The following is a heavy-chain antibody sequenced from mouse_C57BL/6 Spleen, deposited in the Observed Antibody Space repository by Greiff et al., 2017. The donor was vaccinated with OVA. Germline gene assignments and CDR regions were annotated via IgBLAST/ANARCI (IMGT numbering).Heavy chain of an antibody. CDR3: ARSAYSNYGYFDV. Sequence: QVQLQQSGPELVKPGASVKISCKASGYAFSSSWMNWVKQRPGKGLEWIGRIYPGDGDTNYNGKFKGKATLTADKSSSTAYMQLSSLTSEDSAVYFCARSAYSNYGYFDVWGTGTTVTVSS. CDR1: GYAFSSSW. CDR2: IYPGDGDT. J-gene: IGHJ1*03. V-gene: IGHV1-82*01. D-gene: IGHD2-5*01.